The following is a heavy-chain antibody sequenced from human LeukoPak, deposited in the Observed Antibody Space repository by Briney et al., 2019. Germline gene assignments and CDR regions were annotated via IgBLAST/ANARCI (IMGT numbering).Heavy chain of an antibody. Sequence: GGSLRLSCGASGFTFSSYAMSWVRQAPGKGLEWVSAISGSGGSTYYADSVKGRFTISRDNSKNTLYLQMNSLRAEDTAVYYCARHRSGSPGGIYFDYWGQGTLVTVSS. V-gene: IGHV3-23*01. CDR1: GFTFSSYA. CDR2: ISGSGGST. J-gene: IGHJ4*02. CDR3: ARHRSGSPGGIYFDY. D-gene: IGHD1-26*01.